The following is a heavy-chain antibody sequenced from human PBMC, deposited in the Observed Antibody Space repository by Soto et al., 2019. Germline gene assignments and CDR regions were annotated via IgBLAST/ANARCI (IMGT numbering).Heavy chain of an antibody. CDR3: ARLRSGPDDGWYWSFDY. J-gene: IGHJ4*02. Sequence: QLQLQESGPGLVKPSETLSLTCTVSGGSIRSSNYYWGWIRQPPGKGLESIGNIYYSGSTYYHRSLKSRDTISVDTSKNQFSLKLRSVTAADTAVYFFARLRSGPDDGWYWSFDYWGQGTLVTVSS. V-gene: IGHV4-39*01. CDR1: GGSIRSSNYY. D-gene: IGHD6-19*01. CDR2: IYYSGST.